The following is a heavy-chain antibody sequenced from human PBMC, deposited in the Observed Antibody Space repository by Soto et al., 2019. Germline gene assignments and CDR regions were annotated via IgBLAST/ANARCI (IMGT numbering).Heavy chain of an antibody. Sequence: QVQLVESGGGVVQPGRSLRLSCAASGFTFSSYGMHWVRQAPGKGLEWVAVIWYDGSNKYYADSVKGRFTISRDNSKNTLYLQMNSLRAEDTAVYYCARERAGGYSYGYHYWGQGTLVTVSS. V-gene: IGHV3-33*01. CDR3: ARERAGGYSYGYHY. D-gene: IGHD5-18*01. CDR1: GFTFSSYG. CDR2: IWYDGSNK. J-gene: IGHJ4*02.